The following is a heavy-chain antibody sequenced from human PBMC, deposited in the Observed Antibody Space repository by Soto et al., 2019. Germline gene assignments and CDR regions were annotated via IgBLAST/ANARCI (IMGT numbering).Heavy chain of an antibody. CDR3: ARDNGQRDYYDSSLDAFDF. D-gene: IGHD3-22*01. CDR1: GGTFSVYA. J-gene: IGHJ3*01. Sequence: GXSVKVSCTSSGGTFSVYAIRLVRQAPGQGLECMGGIIPIFSTPNYAQKFQGGVTITADESTSTAYMELSSLRSEETAVYYCARDNGQRDYYDSSLDAFDFWGQGTMVTVSS. V-gene: IGHV1-69*13. CDR2: IIPIFSTP.